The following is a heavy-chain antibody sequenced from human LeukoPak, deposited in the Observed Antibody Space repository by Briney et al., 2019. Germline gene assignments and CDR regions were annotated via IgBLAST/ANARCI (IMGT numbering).Heavy chain of an antibody. CDR2: IRGNVDTT. J-gene: IGHJ4*02. D-gene: IGHD2-21*02. V-gene: IGHV3-23*01. CDR3: AKRVAEGGDHGGLFDY. Sequence: GGSLRLSCAASGFTFSTHAMTWVRQTPGNGLEWVSTIRGNVDTTHYADSVKGRFTISRDNTKNTHYLQMNSLRAEDTAIYYCAKRVAEGGDHGGLFDYWGQGTLVTVSS. CDR1: GFTFSTHA.